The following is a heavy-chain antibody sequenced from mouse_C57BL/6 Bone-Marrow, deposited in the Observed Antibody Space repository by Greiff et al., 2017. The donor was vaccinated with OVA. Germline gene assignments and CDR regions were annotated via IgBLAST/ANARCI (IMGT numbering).Heavy chain of an antibody. Sequence: QVQLQQPGAELVKPGASVKLSCKASGYTFTSYWMQWVKQRPGQGLEWIGEIDPSDSYTNYNQKFKGKATLTVDTSSSTAYMQLSSLTSEDSAVYYCARERIHYGNGDYFDDWGQGTTLTVSS. V-gene: IGHV1-50*01. CDR3: ARERIHYGNGDYFDD. J-gene: IGHJ2*01. D-gene: IGHD2-1*01. CDR2: IDPSDSYT. CDR1: GYTFTSYW.